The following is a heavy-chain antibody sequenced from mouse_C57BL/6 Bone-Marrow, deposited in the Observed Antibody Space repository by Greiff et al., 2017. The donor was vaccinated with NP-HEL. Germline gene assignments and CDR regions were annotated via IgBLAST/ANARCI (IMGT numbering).Heavy chain of an antibody. CDR3: ARGYYFDY. Sequence: EVKLVESGGGLVQPGGSLKLSCAASGFTFSDYYMYWVRQTPEKRLEWVAYISNGGGSTYYPDTVKGRFTISRDNAKNTLYLQMSRLQSEDTAMYYCARGYYFDYWGQGTTLTVSS. J-gene: IGHJ2*01. V-gene: IGHV5-12*01. CDR2: ISNGGGST. CDR1: GFTFSDYY.